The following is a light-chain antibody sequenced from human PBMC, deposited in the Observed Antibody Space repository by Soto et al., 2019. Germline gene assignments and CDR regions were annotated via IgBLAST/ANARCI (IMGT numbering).Light chain of an antibody. Sequence: DIQMTQSPSSLSASVGDRVTITCQASQDISNYLNWYQQKPGKAPKLLIYDASNLETGVPSRFSGSGSGTDFTFTISSPLPEDIATYYCQQYDNRPPIAFGQGARLEIK. CDR2: DAS. CDR1: QDISNY. J-gene: IGKJ5*01. V-gene: IGKV1-33*01. CDR3: QQYDNRPPIA.